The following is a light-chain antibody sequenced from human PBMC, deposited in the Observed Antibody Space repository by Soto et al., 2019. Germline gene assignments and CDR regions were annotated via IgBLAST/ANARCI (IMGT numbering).Light chain of an antibody. V-gene: IGKV1-27*01. CDR2: AAS. CDR1: QGSSTY. J-gene: IGKJ1*01. Sequence: DIQMTQSPSSLSASVGDRVTITCRASQGSSTYLVWYQQKPGTVPKLLIFAASTLQSGVPSRFSGSGSGTDFTLTISSLQPKDVATYYCQNYNGAPWTFGQGTKVEVK. CDR3: QNYNGAPWT.